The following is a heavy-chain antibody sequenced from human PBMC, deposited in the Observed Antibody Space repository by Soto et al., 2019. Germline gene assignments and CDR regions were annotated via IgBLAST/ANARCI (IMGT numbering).Heavy chain of an antibody. CDR3: ARPAPGAEAGTPRLDY. D-gene: IGHD6-13*01. V-gene: IGHV1-69*06. Sequence: QVQLVQSGAEVKKPGSSVNVSCKASGGTFSSYAISWVRHAPGQGLEWMGVIIPIFGTANYAQKFQGRLTITADKSTSTAYMELSSRRTDDTAVYYCARPAPGAEAGTPRLDYWAQGSLVTVS. CDR1: GGTFSSYA. J-gene: IGHJ4*02. CDR2: IIPIFGTA.